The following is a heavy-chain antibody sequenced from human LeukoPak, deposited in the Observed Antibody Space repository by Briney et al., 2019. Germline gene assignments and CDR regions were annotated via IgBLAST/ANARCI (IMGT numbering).Heavy chain of an antibody. CDR2: ISSNGGST. CDR1: GFTFSSYA. V-gene: IGHV3-64*02. Sequence: GGSLRLSCAASGFTFSSYAMHWVRQAPGKGLEYVSAISSNGGSTYYADSVKGRFTISRDNSKNTLYLQMGSLRDEDMAVYYCARYLWYQLRRTGYYMDVWGKGTTVTVSS. J-gene: IGHJ6*03. D-gene: IGHD2-2*01. CDR3: ARYLWYQLRRTGYYMDV.